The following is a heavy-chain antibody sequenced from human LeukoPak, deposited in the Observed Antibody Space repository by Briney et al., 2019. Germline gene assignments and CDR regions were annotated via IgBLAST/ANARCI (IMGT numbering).Heavy chain of an antibody. V-gene: IGHV3-23*01. D-gene: IGHD6-25*01. J-gene: IGHJ4*02. CDR2: IIGTGTTT. CDR3: ARDLRRLDDY. Sequence: GGSLRLSCAASGFTSSSYAMTWVRQAPGKGLEWVSSIIGTGTTTYYADSVKGRFTISRDNSKSTLYLQMNSLRAEDTALYYCARDLRRLDDYWGQGTLVTVSS. CDR1: GFTSSSYA.